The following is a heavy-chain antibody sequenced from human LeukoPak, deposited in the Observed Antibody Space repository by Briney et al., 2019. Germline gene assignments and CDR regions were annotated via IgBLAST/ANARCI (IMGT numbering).Heavy chain of an antibody. J-gene: IGHJ3*02. V-gene: IGHV4-4*07. D-gene: IGHD1-7*01. CDR2: IYTSGST. CDR3: ASSPNWNYARGAFDI. Sequence: SETLSLTCTVSGGSISRYYWSWIRQPAGKGLEWIGRIYTSGSTNYNPSLKSRVTMSVDTSKNQFSLKLSSVTAADTAVYYCASSPNWNYARGAFDIWGQGTMVTVSS. CDR1: GGSISRYY.